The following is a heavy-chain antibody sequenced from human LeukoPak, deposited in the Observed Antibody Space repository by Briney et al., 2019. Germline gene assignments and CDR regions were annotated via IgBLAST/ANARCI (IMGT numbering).Heavy chain of an antibody. CDR3: AREGRTWFRSSWYDY. CDR2: IKQDGSEK. D-gene: IGHD6-13*01. CDR1: GFTFSSYS. Sequence: GGSLRLSCAASGFTFSSYSMNWVRQAPGKGLEWVANIKQDGSEKYYVDSVKGRFTISRDNAKNSLFLQMNSLRAEDTALYYCAREGRTWFRSSWYDYWGQGTLVTVSS. J-gene: IGHJ4*02. V-gene: IGHV3-7*01.